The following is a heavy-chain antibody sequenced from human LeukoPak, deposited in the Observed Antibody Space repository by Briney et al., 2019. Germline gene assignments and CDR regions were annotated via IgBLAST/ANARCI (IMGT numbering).Heavy chain of an antibody. CDR1: GGSISSSTYY. CDR3: TRRTWGTVMGGWSHP. D-gene: IGHD4-11*01. CDR2: IYHSGYT. J-gene: IGHJ5*02. V-gene: IGHV4-39*01. Sequence: SESLSLTCTVSGGSISSSTYYWDWMGQRPGKGLEWIGSIYHSGYTYYNPSLRSRITISVDTSRNQFSLRLTSVTAADTAVYYCTRRTWGTVMGGWSHPWGQGTLVTVSS.